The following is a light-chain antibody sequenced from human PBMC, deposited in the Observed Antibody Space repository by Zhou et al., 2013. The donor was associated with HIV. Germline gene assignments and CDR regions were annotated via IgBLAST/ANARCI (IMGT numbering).Light chain of an antibody. CDR3: YTIT. CDR2: DAS. CDR1: QGISSA. J-gene: IGKJ5*01. Sequence: AIQLTQSPSSLSASVGDRVTITCRASQGISSALAWYQQKPGKAPKLLIYDASSLESGVPSRFSGSGSGTDFTLTISSLQPEDFATYYSYTITFGQGTRLEIK. V-gene: IGKV1-13*02.